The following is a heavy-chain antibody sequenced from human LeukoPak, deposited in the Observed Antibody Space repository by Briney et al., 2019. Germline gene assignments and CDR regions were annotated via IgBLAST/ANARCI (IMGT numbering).Heavy chain of an antibody. V-gene: IGHV3-23*01. CDR1: GFTFSSYA. D-gene: IGHD4-17*01. CDR2: ISGSGGST. J-gene: IGHJ4*02. Sequence: PGGSLRLSCAASGFTFSSYAMSWVRQAPGKGLEWVSAISGSGGSTYYADSVKGRFTISRDNSKNTLYLQMNSLRAEDTAVYYCAKDPPTPTRHGDYAGMIFWGQGTLVTVSS. CDR3: AKDPPTPTRHGDYAGMIF.